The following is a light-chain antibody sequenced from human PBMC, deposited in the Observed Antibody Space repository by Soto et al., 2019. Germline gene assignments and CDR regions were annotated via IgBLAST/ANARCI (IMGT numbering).Light chain of an antibody. CDR3: QQRSNWPPLYT. Sequence: EIVLTQSPATLSLSPGERATLSCRASQSVSSYLAWYQQKPGQAPGLLIYDASNRATGIPARFSGSRSGTDFTLTISSLEPEDFAVYYCQQRSNWPPLYTFGQGTKLEIK. J-gene: IGKJ2*01. CDR2: DAS. CDR1: QSVSSY. V-gene: IGKV3-11*01.